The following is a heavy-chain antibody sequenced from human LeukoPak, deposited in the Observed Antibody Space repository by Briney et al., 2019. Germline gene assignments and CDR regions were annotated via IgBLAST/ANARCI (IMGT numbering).Heavy chain of an antibody. Sequence: ASVKVSCKASGGTFSSYAISWVRQAPGQGLEWMGGIIPIFGTANYAQKFQGRVTITADESTSTAYMELSSLRSEDTAVYYCARDANYGGNSWGQGTLVTVSS. CDR3: ARDANYGGNS. CDR2: IIPIFGTA. J-gene: IGHJ4*02. CDR1: GGTFSSYA. V-gene: IGHV1-69*13. D-gene: IGHD4-23*01.